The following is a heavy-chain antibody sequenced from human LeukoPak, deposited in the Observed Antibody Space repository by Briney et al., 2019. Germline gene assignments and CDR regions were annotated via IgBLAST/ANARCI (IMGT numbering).Heavy chain of an antibody. V-gene: IGHV4-30-4*01. CDR1: GGSISSGDYY. D-gene: IGHD3-10*01. CDR3: ARGPYGSGSYY. Sequence: SQTLSLTCTVSGGSISSGDYYWSWIRQPPGKGLEWIGYIYYSGTTYYNPSLKSRVTISVDTSKNQFSLKLTSVTATDTAVYFCARGPYGSGSYYWGQGTLVTVSS. J-gene: IGHJ4*02. CDR2: IYYSGTT.